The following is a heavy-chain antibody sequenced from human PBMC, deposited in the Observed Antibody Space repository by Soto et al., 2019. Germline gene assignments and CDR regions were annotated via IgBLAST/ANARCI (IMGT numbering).Heavy chain of an antibody. Sequence: ASVKVSCKASGYTFTSYAMHWVRQAPGQRLEWMGWINAGNGNTKYSQKFQGRVTITRDTSASTAYMELTSLTAEDTAVYYCARRMITFGGVIGNFDYWGQGTLVTVSS. D-gene: IGHD3-16*02. CDR2: INAGNGNT. V-gene: IGHV1-3*01. CDR1: GYTFTSYA. J-gene: IGHJ4*02. CDR3: ARRMITFGGVIGNFDY.